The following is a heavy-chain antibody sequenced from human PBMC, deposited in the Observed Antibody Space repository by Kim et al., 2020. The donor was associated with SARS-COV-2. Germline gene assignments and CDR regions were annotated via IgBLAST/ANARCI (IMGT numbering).Heavy chain of an antibody. V-gene: IGHV3-23*03. D-gene: IGHD3-22*01. Sequence: GGSLRLSCAASGFTFSSYSMNWVRQAPGKGLVWVSVIYSGGSSTYYADSVKGRFTISRDNSKNTLYLQMNSLRAEDTAVYYCAKRHGSGGWLVEYWVQGT. CDR1: GFTFSSYS. CDR2: IYSGGSST. J-gene: IGHJ1*01. CDR3: AKRHGSGGWLVEY.